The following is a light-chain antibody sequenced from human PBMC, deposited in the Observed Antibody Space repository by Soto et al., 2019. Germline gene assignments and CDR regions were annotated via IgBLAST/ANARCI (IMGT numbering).Light chain of an antibody. CDR2: GAS. J-gene: IGKJ1*01. Sequence: ETLMTQSPATLFVSPGERATLSCRAGQSVSSNLAWYQQKPGQAPRLLIYGASTRATGIPARFSGSGSGTEFTLTIRSLQSEDFAVYYCQQYNNWARTFGKGTKVEIK. CDR3: QQYNNWART. CDR1: QSVSSN. V-gene: IGKV3-15*01.